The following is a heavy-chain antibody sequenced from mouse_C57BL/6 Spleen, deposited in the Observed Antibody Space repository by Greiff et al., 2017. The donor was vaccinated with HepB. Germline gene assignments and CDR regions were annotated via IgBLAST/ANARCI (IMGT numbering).Heavy chain of an antibody. CDR2: IDPSDSYT. CDR1: GYTFTSYW. Sequence: VQLQQPGAELVMPGASVKLSCKASGYTFTSYWIHWVKQRPGQGLEWIGEIDPSDSYTNYNQKFKGKSTLTVDKSSSTAYMQLSSLTSEDSAVYYCARETEKEAMDYWGQGTSVTVSS. V-gene: IGHV1-69*01. CDR3: ARETEKEAMDY. J-gene: IGHJ4*01.